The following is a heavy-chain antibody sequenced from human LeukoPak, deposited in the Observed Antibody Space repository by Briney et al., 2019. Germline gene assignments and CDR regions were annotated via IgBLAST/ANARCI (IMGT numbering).Heavy chain of an antibody. V-gene: IGHV3-33*06. J-gene: IGHJ4*02. Sequence: PGGSLRLSCAASGFTFSSYWMSWVRQAPGKGLEWVAVIWYDGSNKYYADSVKGRFTISRDNSKNTLYLQMNSLRAEDTAVYYCAKDAGYSSGWSTIWGQGTLVTVSS. CDR2: IWYDGSNK. D-gene: IGHD6-19*01. CDR3: AKDAGYSSGWSTI. CDR1: GFTFSSYW.